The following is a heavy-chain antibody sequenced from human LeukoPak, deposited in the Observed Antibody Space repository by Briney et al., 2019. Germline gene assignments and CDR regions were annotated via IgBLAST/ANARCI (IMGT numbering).Heavy chain of an antibody. D-gene: IGHD3-10*01. CDR3: AREKLYYYGSGTNWFDP. Sequence: SETLSLTCAVSGGSISSGGYSWSWIRQPPGEGLEWIGYIYHSGSTYYNPSLKSRVTISVDTSKNQFSLKLSSVTAADTAVYYCAREKLYYYGSGTNWFDPWGQGTLVTVSS. CDR2: IYHSGST. CDR1: GGSISSGGYS. J-gene: IGHJ5*02. V-gene: IGHV4-30-2*01.